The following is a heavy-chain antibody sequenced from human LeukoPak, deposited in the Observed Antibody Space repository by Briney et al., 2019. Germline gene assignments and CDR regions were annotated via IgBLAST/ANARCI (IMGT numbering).Heavy chain of an antibody. D-gene: IGHD3-3*01. CDR1: GFTFSSYA. Sequence: GGSLRLSCAASGFTFSSYAMSWVRQAPGKGLEWVSAISGSGGRTYYAASVKGRFTISRDNSKNTLYLQMNSLRAEDTAVYYCAKDGDFWSGYTFDYWGQGTLVTVSS. J-gene: IGHJ4*02. CDR2: ISGSGGRT. V-gene: IGHV3-23*01. CDR3: AKDGDFWSGYTFDY.